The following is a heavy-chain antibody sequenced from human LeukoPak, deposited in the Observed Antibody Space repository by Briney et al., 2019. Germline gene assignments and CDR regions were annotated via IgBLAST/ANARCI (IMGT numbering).Heavy chain of an antibody. CDR2: ISGSSSYI. Sequence: PGGSLRLSCAASGFTFSSYSMNWVRQAPGKGLEWVSSISGSSSYIYYADPVKGRFTISRDNAKNSLYLQMNSLRAEDTAVYYCARAHGYSSSSFDYWGQGTLVTVSS. D-gene: IGHD6-13*01. V-gene: IGHV3-21*01. CDR1: GFTFSSYS. CDR3: ARAHGYSSSSFDY. J-gene: IGHJ4*02.